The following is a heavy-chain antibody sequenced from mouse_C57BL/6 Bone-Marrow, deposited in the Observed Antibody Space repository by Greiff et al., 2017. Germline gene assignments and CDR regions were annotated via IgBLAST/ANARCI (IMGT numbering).Heavy chain of an antibody. CDR2: IYPGGGYT. V-gene: IGHV1-63*01. CDR3: ARWDYYYAMDY. D-gene: IGHD4-1*01. J-gene: IGHJ4*01. CDR1: GYTFTNYW. Sequence: VMLVESGAELVRPGTSVKMSCKASGYTFTNYWIGWAKQRPGHGLEWIGDIYPGGGYTNYNEKFKGKATLTADKSSSTAYMQFSSLTSEDSAIYYCARWDYYYAMDYWGQGTSVTVSS.